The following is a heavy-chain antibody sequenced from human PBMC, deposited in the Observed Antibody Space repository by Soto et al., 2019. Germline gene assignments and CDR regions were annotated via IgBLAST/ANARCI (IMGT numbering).Heavy chain of an antibody. J-gene: IGHJ5*02. CDR3: ARDCTDFWSGYLDNWFDP. V-gene: IGHV4-4*02. D-gene: IGHD3-3*01. CDR1: GGSISSSNW. Sequence: SETLSLTCAVSGGSISSSNWWSWVRQPPGKGLEWIGEICHSGSTNYNPSLKSRVTISVDKSKNQFSLKLSSVTAADTAVYYCARDCTDFWSGYLDNWFDPWGQGTLVTVSS. CDR2: ICHSGST.